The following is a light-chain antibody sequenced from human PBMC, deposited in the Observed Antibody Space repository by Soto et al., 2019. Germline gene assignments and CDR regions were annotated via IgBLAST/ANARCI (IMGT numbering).Light chain of an antibody. CDR3: QQYGSSRWT. J-gene: IGKJ1*01. CDR2: GAS. V-gene: IGKV3-20*01. CDR1: QSVSSGY. Sequence: EIVLTQSPGTLSLSPREGATHSCRASQSVSSGYLAWYQQNRGQAPRLLIYGASTRATGTPDRFSGSGSGTDFTLTITRLEPEDFAVYYCQQYGSSRWTFGQGTKV.